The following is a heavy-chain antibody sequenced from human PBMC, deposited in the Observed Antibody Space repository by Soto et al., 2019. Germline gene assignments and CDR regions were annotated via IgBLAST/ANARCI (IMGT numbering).Heavy chain of an antibody. CDR2: IIPIFGTA. CDR3: AKVRYSSPMGYYYGMDV. CDR1: RVAFSKFI. J-gene: IGHJ6*02. D-gene: IGHD6-19*01. V-gene: IGHV1-69*01. Sequence: QAQLEQSGGEVKKPGSSVKVSCKASRVAFSKFIVTWVRQAPGLGLEWVGGIIPIFGTANYAQKFQGRVTITADESTSTTYMEVNNQRSEDTAVYYCAKVRYSSPMGYYYGMDVWGQGTTVTVSS.